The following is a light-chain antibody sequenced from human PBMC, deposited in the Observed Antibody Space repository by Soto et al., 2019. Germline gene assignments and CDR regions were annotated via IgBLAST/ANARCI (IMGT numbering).Light chain of an antibody. CDR2: EVS. CDR1: SSDVGTYDY. CDR3: SSYTTSRTWV. Sequence: QSVLTQPASVSGSPGQSITISCTGTSSDVGTYDYVSWYQQHPGKAPKLMIYEVSNRPSGVSNRFSGSKSGNTASLTISGLQADDEAGYYCSSYTTSRTWVFGGGTKLTVL. V-gene: IGLV2-14*01. J-gene: IGLJ3*02.